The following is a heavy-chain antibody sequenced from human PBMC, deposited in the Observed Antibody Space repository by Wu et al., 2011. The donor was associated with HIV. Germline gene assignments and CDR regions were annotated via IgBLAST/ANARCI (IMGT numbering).Heavy chain of an antibody. CDR3: AREWRYCTGGSPCPSEYLQH. V-gene: IGHV1-69*14. Sequence: QVQLVQSGAEVKKPGSSVKVSCKASGDTFSSYAISWVRQAPGQGLEWMGGIVPVFGATNYAQKFQGRVTITADKSTSTAYVELRSLTSEDTGMYYCAREWRYCTGGSPCPSEYLQHWGQGTLV. CDR1: GDTFSSYA. CDR2: IVPVFGAT. D-gene: IGHD2-8*02. J-gene: IGHJ1*01.